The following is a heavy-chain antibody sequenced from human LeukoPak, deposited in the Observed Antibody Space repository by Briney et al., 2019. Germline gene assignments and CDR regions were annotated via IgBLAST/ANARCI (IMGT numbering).Heavy chain of an antibody. CDR1: GGSISSGGYS. CDR3: ARLNPGYCSGGSCYAPGWFDP. D-gene: IGHD2-15*01. V-gene: IGHV4-30-2*01. J-gene: IGHJ5*02. Sequence: SETLSLTCAVSGGSISSGGYSWSWIRQPPGKGLEWIGYIYHSGSTYYNPSLKSRVTISVDTSKNQFSLKLSSVTAADTAVYYCARLNPGYCSGGSCYAPGWFDPWGQGTLVTVSS. CDR2: IYHSGST.